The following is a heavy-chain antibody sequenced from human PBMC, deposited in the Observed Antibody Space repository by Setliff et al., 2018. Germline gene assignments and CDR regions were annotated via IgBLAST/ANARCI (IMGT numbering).Heavy chain of an antibody. CDR2: IYPGDSDT. CDR1: GYTFASYW. V-gene: IGHV5-51*01. Sequence: LGESLKISCEASGYTFASYWVAWVRQRPGKGLEWMGIIYPGDSDTRYSPSFQGQVTISADKSINTAYLQWSSLKASDTAIYYCTRHGDRNKCTSSSCYRENDAFDVWGQGAMVTVSS. D-gene: IGHD2-2*01. J-gene: IGHJ3*01. CDR3: TRHGDRNKCTSSSCYRENDAFDV.